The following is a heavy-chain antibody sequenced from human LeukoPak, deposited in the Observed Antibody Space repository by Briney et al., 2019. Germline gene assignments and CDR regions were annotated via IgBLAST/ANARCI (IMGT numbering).Heavy chain of an antibody. Sequence: SETLSLTCTVSGGSISSYSWSWIRQPPGKRLEWIGYIYYSGSTNYNPSLKSRVTISVDTSKNQFSLKLSSVTAADTAVYYCARERSGSYPPYYFDYWGQGAPVTVSS. J-gene: IGHJ4*02. CDR1: GGSISSYS. D-gene: IGHD1-26*01. CDR3: ARERSGSYPPYYFDY. CDR2: IYYSGST. V-gene: IGHV4-59*01.